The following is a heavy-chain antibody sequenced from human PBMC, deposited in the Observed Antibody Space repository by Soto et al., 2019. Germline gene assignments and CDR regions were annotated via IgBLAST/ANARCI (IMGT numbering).Heavy chain of an antibody. J-gene: IGHJ6*02. CDR1: GGSFRGYY. CDR3: ARRRDFGVVIISNYYYYGMDV. V-gene: IGHV4-34*01. Sequence: SETLSLTCAVYGGSFRGYYWSWIRQPPGKGLEWIGEINHSGSTNYNPSLKSRVTISVDTSKHQFSLKLSSVTAADTAVYYCARRRDFGVVIISNYYYYGMDVWGQGTTVTVSS. D-gene: IGHD3-3*01. CDR2: INHSGST.